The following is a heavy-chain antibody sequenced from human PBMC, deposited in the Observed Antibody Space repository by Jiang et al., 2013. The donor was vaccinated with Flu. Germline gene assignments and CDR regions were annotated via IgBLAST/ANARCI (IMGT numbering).Heavy chain of an antibody. J-gene: IGHJ4*02. CDR3: AREPSAIPEYYFDY. CDR2: TYYRFRWYN. V-gene: IGHV6-1*01. CDR1: GDSVSSNSAA. Sequence: QTLSLTCAISGDSVSSNSAAWNWIRQSPSRGLEWLGRTYYRFRWYNDYAVSVKSRITINPDTSKNQFSLQLNSVTPEDTAVYYCAREPSAIPEYYFDYWGQGTLVTVSS. D-gene: IGHD5-18*01.